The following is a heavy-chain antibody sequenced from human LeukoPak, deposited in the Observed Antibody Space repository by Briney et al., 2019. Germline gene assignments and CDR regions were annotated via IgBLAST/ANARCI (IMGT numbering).Heavy chain of an antibody. J-gene: IGHJ6*03. CDR1: GGTFSSYA. V-gene: IGHV1-69*13. Sequence: SVKVSCKASGGTFSSYAISWVRQAPGQGLEWMGGIIPIFVTANYAQKFQGRVTITADESTSTAYMELSSLRSEDTAVYYCARVSYDFWSGYAFNYYYYYMDVWGKGTTVTVSS. CDR2: IIPIFVTA. CDR3: ARVSYDFWSGYAFNYYYYYMDV. D-gene: IGHD3-3*01.